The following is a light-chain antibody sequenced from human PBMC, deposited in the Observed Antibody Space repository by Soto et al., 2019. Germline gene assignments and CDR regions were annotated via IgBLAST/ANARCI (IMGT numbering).Light chain of an antibody. V-gene: IGKV3-15*01. CDR2: GAS. CDR3: QQYNNWPT. J-gene: IGKJ3*01. CDR1: QSVSSN. Sequence: EIVMTQSPATLSVSPGERATLSCRASQSVSSNLAWYQQKPGQAPRLLIYGASTMATGIPARFSGSGSGTEFTLTISSLKSEDFAVYYCQQYNNWPTFGPGTKVDIK.